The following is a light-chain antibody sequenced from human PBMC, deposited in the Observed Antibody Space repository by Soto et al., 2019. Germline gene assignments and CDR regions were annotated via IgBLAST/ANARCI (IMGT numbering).Light chain of an antibody. V-gene: IGKV3-20*01. CDR3: QQYGNSRWT. CDR1: QSVSSSY. Sequence: EIVLTQSPDTLSLSPGERATLSCRASQSVSSSYLAWYQQTPGQAPRLLLYGTSNRATGIPDRFSGSGSGTDFTLTISRLEPEDFAVYYCQQYGNSRWTFGQGTKVEIK. J-gene: IGKJ1*01. CDR2: GTS.